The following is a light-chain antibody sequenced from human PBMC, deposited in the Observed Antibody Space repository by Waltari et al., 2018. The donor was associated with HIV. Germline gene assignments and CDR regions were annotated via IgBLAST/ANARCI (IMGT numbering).Light chain of an antibody. CDR3: QQSFRAFT. J-gene: IGKJ3*01. Sequence: DIQLTQSPRPLSASVGDTVTITCRPSHNISTFLNWYQYKVGKVPKLLIFGTSSLQSGVPSRFRGTKTGTDFALTISGLQPEDFATYYCQQSFRAFTFGPGTKIDV. CDR1: HNISTF. V-gene: IGKV1-39*01. CDR2: GTS.